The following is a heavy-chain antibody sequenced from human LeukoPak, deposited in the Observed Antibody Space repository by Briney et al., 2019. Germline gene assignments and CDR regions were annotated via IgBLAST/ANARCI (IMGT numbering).Heavy chain of an antibody. D-gene: IGHD3-22*01. CDR3: ARDKYYYDSSGYRTLDY. CDR2: IYYSGST. CDR1: GGSISSYY. V-gene: IGHV4-59*01. J-gene: IGHJ4*02. Sequence: SSETLSLTCTVSGGSISSYYWSWIRQPPGKGLEWIGYIYYSGSTNYNPSLKSRVTISVDTSKNQFSLELSSVTAADTAVYYCARDKYYYDSSGYRTLDYWGQGTLVTVSS.